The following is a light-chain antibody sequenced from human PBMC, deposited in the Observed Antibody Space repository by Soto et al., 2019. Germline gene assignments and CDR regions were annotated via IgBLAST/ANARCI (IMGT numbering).Light chain of an antibody. J-gene: IGLJ1*01. V-gene: IGLV2-14*03. CDR1: SGDVGGYVF. CDR3: SSYTSSRSLV. Sequence: QSALTQPASVSGSPGQSITISCTGTSGDVGGYVFVSWYQHHPGRAPKLLIWDVSNRPSGVSYRFSASKSGNTASLTISGLQTDDEADYCCSSYTSSRSLVFGTGTKVTVL. CDR2: DVS.